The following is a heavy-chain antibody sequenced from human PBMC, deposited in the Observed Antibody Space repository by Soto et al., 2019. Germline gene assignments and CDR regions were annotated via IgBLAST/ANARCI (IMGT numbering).Heavy chain of an antibody. V-gene: IGHV1-8*01. CDR3: ARGRIAAATQLRYYFDY. CDR2: TNPNSGNT. CDR1: GYTFTSYD. Sequence: ASVKVSCKASGYTFTSYDINWVRQATGQGLEWMGWTNPNSGNTGYAQKFQGRVTMTRNTSISTAYMELSSLRSEDTAVYYCARGRIAAATQLRYYFDYWGQGTLVTVS. J-gene: IGHJ4*02. D-gene: IGHD2-15*01.